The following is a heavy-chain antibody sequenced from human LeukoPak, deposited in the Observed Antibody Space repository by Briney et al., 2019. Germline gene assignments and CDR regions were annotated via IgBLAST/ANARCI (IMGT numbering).Heavy chain of an antibody. CDR3: ARLAPYYGTGII. D-gene: IGHD3-10*01. J-gene: IGHJ3*02. CDR1: GFTFSPYW. V-gene: IGHV3-7*01. CDR2: IKEDGSEE. Sequence: GGSLRLSCAASGFTFSPYWMSWVRQAPGKRLEWVATIKEDGSEEYYVDSVKGRFTISRDNAKNSLYLQMSSLRAEDTAVYYCARLAPYYGTGIIWGQGTVVTVSS.